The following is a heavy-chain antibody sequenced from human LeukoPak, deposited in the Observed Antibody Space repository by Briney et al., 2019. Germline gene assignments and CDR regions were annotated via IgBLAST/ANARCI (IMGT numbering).Heavy chain of an antibody. CDR3: ASGGGWAQYYFDY. Sequence: SVKVSCKASGGTFSSYAISWVRQAPGQGLEWMGGIIPIFGTANYAQKFQGRVTITADESTSTAYMELSSLRSEDMAVYYCASGGGWAQYYFDYWGQGTLVTVSS. J-gene: IGHJ4*02. CDR2: IIPIFGTA. V-gene: IGHV1-69*13. CDR1: GGTFSSYA. D-gene: IGHD2-21*01.